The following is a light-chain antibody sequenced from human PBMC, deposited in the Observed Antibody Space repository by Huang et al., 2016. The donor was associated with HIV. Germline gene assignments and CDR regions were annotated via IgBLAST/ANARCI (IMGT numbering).Light chain of an antibody. CDR2: AAA. V-gene: IGKV3-15*01. J-gene: IGKJ2*03. Sequence: EIVLTQSPATLSVSPGEGAPLSCRANQSIATNLAWYHQRPGQAPRLLIYAAATRAAGPPGRFSGSGSGTEFTLTVSGLHSEDFAIYHCQQYHNWPYSFGQGTKLEIK. CDR3: QQYHNWPYS. CDR1: QSIATN.